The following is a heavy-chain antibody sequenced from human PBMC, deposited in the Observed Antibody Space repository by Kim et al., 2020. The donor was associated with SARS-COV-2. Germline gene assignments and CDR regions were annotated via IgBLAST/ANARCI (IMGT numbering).Heavy chain of an antibody. Sequence: GGSLRLSCSASGFTFSSYAMHWVRQAPGKGLEYVSAISSNGGSTYYADSVKGRFTISRDNSKNTLYLQMSSLRAEDTAVYYCVKDMEKFGDFTENAFDIWGQGTMVTVSS. J-gene: IGHJ3*02. CDR1: GFTFSSYA. D-gene: IGHD3-10*01. V-gene: IGHV3-64D*06. CDR3: VKDMEKFGDFTENAFDI. CDR2: ISSNGGST.